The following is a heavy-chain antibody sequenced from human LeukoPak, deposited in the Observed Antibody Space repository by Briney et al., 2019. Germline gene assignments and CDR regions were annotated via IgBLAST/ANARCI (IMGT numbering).Heavy chain of an antibody. CDR2: ISAYNGNT. D-gene: IGHD3-22*01. Sequence: ASVKVSCKASGNTFTNNGISWVRQAPGQGLEWMGWISAYNGNTNYAQKFQGRVTMTTDTSTSTAYMELRSLRSDDTAVYYCARDQYYDSKGWFDPWGQGTLVTVSS. CDR1: GNTFTNNG. J-gene: IGHJ5*02. CDR3: ARDQYYDSKGWFDP. V-gene: IGHV1-18*01.